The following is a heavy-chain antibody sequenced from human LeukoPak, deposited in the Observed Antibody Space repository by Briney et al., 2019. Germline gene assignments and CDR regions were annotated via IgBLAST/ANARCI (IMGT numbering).Heavy chain of an antibody. CDR1: GFTFSNYA. CDR3: AKEKLGYCISSSCYSTYYFDY. J-gene: IGHJ4*02. D-gene: IGHD2-2*01. CDR2: ISAIGGNT. Sequence: GGSLRLSCAASGFTFSNYAMSWVRPAPGKGLEWVSAISAIGGNTYYADSVKGRFTISRDNSKNTLYLQINSLRAEDTALYYCAKEKLGYCISSSCYSTYYFDYGGQGTLVIVSS. V-gene: IGHV3-23*01.